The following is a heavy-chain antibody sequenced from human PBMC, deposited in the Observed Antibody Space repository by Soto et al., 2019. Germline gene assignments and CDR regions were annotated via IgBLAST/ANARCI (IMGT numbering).Heavy chain of an antibody. CDR1: GGTFSRYA. J-gene: IGHJ6*02. D-gene: IGHD2-15*01. Sequence: SVKVSCKASGGTFSRYAIRWVRQAPGQGLERMGGIIPIFGTANYAQKFQGRVTITADESTSTAYMELSSLRSEDTAVYYCAREEVRDIVVVVAANPYYYGMGVWGQGTTVTVSS. CDR3: AREEVRDIVVVVAANPYYYGMGV. CDR2: IIPIFGTA. V-gene: IGHV1-69*13.